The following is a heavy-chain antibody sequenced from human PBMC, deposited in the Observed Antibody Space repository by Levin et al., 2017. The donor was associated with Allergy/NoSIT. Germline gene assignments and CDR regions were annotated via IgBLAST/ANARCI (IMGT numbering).Heavy chain of an antibody. V-gene: IGHV3-21*01. CDR2: ISSSSSYI. D-gene: IGHD3-10*01. CDR1: GFTFSSYS. Sequence: PGGSLRLSCAASGFTFSSYSMNWVRQAPGKGLEWVSSISSSSSYIYYADSVKGRFTISRDNAKNSLYLQMNSLRAEDTAVYYCARYYYGSGSYLGYFDYWGQGTLVTVSS. J-gene: IGHJ4*02. CDR3: ARYYYGSGSYLGYFDY.